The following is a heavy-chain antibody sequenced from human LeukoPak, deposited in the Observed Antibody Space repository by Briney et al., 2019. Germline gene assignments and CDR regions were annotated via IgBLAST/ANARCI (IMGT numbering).Heavy chain of an antibody. CDR1: GGSISSDDYY. D-gene: IGHD2-2*02. CDR3: ARSYCSSNSCYRSFDY. V-gene: IGHV4-30-4*01. CDR2: KYDSRIT. Sequence: SETLSLTCTVSGGSISSDDYYWRRSPQATGQDVEWNVYKYDSRITHNTPSLKSRVTISVETSKNPFSLTLSSVTAADTAVYYCARSYCSSNSCYRSFDYWGQGTLVTVSS. J-gene: IGHJ4*02.